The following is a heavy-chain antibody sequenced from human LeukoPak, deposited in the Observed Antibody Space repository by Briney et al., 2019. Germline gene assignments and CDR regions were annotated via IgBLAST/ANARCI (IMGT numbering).Heavy chain of an antibody. D-gene: IGHD2-2*01. CDR3: TGTDIVVVPAASDYYYYMDV. CDR1: GFTFSGSA. CDR2: IRSKANSYAT. V-gene: IGHV3-73*01. J-gene: IGHJ6*03. Sequence: AGGSLRLSCAASGFTFSGSAMHWVRQASGKGLEGFGRIRSKANSYATAYAASVKGRFTISRDDSKNTAYLQMNSLKTEDTAVYYCTGTDIVVVPAASDYYYYMDVWGKGTTVTVSS.